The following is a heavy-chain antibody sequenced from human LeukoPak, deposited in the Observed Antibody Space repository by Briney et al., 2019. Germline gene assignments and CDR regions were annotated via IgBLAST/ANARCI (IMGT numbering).Heavy chain of an antibody. V-gene: IGHV1-24*01. CDR2: FAPEYGET. Sequence: ASVKVSCKVSEFTIIDFSIHWVRQTPGKGLEWMGGFAPEYGETIYAEKFQGRVTITADESTSTAYMELSSLRSEDTAVYYCARTKYYDSSGYYYYFDYWGQGTLVTVSS. CDR1: EFTIIDFS. CDR3: ARTKYYDSSGYYYYFDY. J-gene: IGHJ4*02. D-gene: IGHD3-22*01.